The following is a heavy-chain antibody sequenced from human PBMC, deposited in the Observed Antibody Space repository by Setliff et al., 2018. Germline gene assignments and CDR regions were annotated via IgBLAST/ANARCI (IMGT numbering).Heavy chain of an antibody. CDR3: AKFSSVPGSRFFDY. J-gene: IGHJ4*02. CDR2: INSGGSST. Sequence: PGGSLRLSCAASGFTFSTHAMTWVRQAPGKGLEWVSAINSGGSSTYYADSVKGRFTISRDNSKNTLYLQMNSLRAEDTAIYSCAKFSSVPGSRFFDYWGQGALVTVSS. D-gene: IGHD2-2*01. V-gene: IGHV3-23*01. CDR1: GFTFSTHA.